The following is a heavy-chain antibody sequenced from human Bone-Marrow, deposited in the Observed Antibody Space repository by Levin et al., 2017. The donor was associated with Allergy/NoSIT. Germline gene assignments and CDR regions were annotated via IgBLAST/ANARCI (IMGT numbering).Heavy chain of an antibody. V-gene: IGHV3-21*01. CDR1: GFTFSTSD. CDR3: ARDLAALARLGGMDV. Sequence: GGSLRLSCAASGFTFSTSDMNWVRQAPGKGLEWVSYISRSSSHIYYADSVKGRFTISRDNAKNSLYLQMNGLTAEDTAVYYCARDLAALARLGGMDVWGQGTTVTVSS. D-gene: IGHD6-6*01. CDR2: ISRSSSHI. J-gene: IGHJ6*02.